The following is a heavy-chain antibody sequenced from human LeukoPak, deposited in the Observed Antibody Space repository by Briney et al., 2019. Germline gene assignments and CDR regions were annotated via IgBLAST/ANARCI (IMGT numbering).Heavy chain of an antibody. CDR2: VHYSGTT. J-gene: IGHJ4*02. CDR3: ATVVNGYSSGWYDY. Sequence: SEILSLTCTVSDGSITNYDWSWVRQPPGKGLEFIGHVHYSGTTNYNPSLRSRVTISIDTSKKHFFLKLKSVTAADTAVYYCATVVNGYSSGWYDYWGQGTLVTVSS. CDR1: DGSITNYD. D-gene: IGHD6-19*01. V-gene: IGHV4-59*01.